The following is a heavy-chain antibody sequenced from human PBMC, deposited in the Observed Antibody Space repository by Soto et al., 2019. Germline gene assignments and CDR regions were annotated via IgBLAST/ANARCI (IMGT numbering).Heavy chain of an antibody. CDR1: GFTFSSYS. Sequence: GGSLRLSCAASGFTFSSYSMNWVRQAPGKGLEWVSSISSSSSYIYYADSVKGRFTISRDNAKNSLYLQMNSLRAEDTAVYYCARDSVEMATSFDYWGQGTLVTVSS. CDR3: ARDSVEMATSFDY. J-gene: IGHJ4*02. D-gene: IGHD5-12*01. V-gene: IGHV3-21*01. CDR2: ISSSSSYI.